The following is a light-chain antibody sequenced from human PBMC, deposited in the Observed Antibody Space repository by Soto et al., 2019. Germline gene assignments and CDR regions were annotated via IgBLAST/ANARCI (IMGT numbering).Light chain of an antibody. CDR2: DAS. V-gene: IGKV1D-13*01. CDR3: QQFNNYLIT. J-gene: IGKJ5*01. CDR1: QGISSA. Sequence: AIQLTQSPSSLSASVGDRVTITCRASQGISSALAWYQQKPGKAPKLLIYDASSLESGVPSRFSGSGSGTDFTLTISSLQPEDFATYYCQQFNNYLITFAQRTRLEIK.